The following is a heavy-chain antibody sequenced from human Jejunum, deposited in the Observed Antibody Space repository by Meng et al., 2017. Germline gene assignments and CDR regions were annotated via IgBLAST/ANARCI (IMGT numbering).Heavy chain of an antibody. D-gene: IGHD3-22*01. CDR2: IFNSGST. V-gene: IGHV4-30-2*01. J-gene: IGHJ5*02. CDR1: GGSMSSSYYS. Sequence: QLQLQESGSGLVKPSQTLSLTCVVSGGSMSSSYYSWGWIRQPPGKGLEWIGYIFNSGSTHFNPSLKSRVTISMDSSKNQFSLNLTSVTAGDTAVYYCARSPQYYDSSGFAFDPWGQGTLVTVSS. CDR3: ARSPQYYDSSGFAFDP.